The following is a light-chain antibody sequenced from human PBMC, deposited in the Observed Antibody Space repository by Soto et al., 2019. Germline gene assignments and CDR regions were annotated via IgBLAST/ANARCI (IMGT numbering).Light chain of an antibody. J-gene: IGKJ1*01. CDR1: QSIIIY. CDR3: QQYDNYCT. CDR2: XAS. V-gene: IGKV1-5*01. Sequence: DIHMTQSPSSLSSSVGDRVSITXRASQSIIIYLYWYRQISGKAPKXXIYXASKLESGVPSRFSGSGSGTEFTITISNLQAEDVATDCCQQYDNYCTVGQGTKVEI.